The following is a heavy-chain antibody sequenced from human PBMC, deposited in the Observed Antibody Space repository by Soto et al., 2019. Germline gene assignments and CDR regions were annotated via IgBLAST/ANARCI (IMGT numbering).Heavy chain of an antibody. CDR3: AKDHGDSYDFWSGYRGYFDY. Sequence: GGSLRLSCAASGFTFSSYAMSWVRQAPGKGLEWVSAISGSGGSTYYADSVKGRFTISRDNSKNTLYLQMNSLRAEDTAVYYCAKDHGDSYDFWSGYRGYFDYWGQGTLVTVSS. V-gene: IGHV3-23*01. J-gene: IGHJ4*02. D-gene: IGHD3-3*01. CDR1: GFTFSSYA. CDR2: ISGSGGST.